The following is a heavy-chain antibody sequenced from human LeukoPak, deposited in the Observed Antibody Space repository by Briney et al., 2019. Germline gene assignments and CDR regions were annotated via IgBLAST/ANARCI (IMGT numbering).Heavy chain of an antibody. CDR2: ISGSGDGT. V-gene: IGHV3-23*01. CDR3: AKSPKPATVSDAFDI. J-gene: IGHJ3*02. CDR1: GFTFSSDA. Sequence: GGSLRLSCTSSGFTFSSDAMTWVRQAPGKGLVWVSSISGSGDGTYYADSVRGRFTISRDNSKNTLYLQMNSLRAEDTAVYYCAKSPKPATVSDAFDIWGQGTMVTVSS. D-gene: IGHD4-17*01.